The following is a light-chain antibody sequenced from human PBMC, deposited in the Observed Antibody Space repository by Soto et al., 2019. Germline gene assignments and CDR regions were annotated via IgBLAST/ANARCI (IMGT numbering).Light chain of an antibody. Sequence: QLNQSPSTLSASVGDRVTITCRASQSVRTWLAWFQQKPGKAPKLLIYKATTLESGVPSRFSGSGSGTEFTLTISSLQPDDFATYYCQQYNSLWTFGQGTKVDIK. CDR2: KAT. V-gene: IGKV1-5*03. J-gene: IGKJ1*01. CDR1: QSVRTW. CDR3: QQYNSLWT.